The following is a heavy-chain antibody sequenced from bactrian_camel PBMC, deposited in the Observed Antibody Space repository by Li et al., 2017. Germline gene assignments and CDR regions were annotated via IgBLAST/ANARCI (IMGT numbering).Heavy chain of an antibody. J-gene: IGHJ4*01. D-gene: IGHD3*01. Sequence: DVQLVESGGGSVQAGGSLKLSCIISGFSFDDSDMGWYRQAPGNDCELVASVSGDGTTNYADSVKGRFTISLGNAKNTVYLLMNSLKPEDTAIYTCAAAVYPCYDGVGPDRNRGTQVTVS. CDR1: GFSFDDSD. V-gene: IGHV3S66*01. CDR2: VSGDGTT.